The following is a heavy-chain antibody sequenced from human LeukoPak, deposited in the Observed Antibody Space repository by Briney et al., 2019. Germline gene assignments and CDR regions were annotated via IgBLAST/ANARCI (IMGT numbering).Heavy chain of an antibody. D-gene: IGHD2-2*01. CDR2: TRNKANSYTT. V-gene: IGHV3-72*01. CDR3: ARDQGVVVPADYGMDV. J-gene: IGHJ6*02. Sequence: GGSLRPSCAASGFTFSSYAMSWVRQAPGKGLEWVGRTRNKANSYTTEYSASVKGRFTISRDDSKNTLYLQMNSLRAEDTAVYYCARDQGVVVPADYGMDVWGQGTTVTVSS. CDR1: GFTFSSYA.